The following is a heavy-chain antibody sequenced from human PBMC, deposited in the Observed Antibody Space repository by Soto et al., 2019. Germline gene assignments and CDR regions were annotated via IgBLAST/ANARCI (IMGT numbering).Heavy chain of an antibody. V-gene: IGHV3-7*01. CDR2: IKQDGSEK. D-gene: IGHD6-19*01. CDR3: AMRQWVAYFQY. Sequence: GVSLRLSCAASGLTFSSYWMSWVRQAPGKGLEWVANIKQDGSEKYYVDSVKGRFTISRDNAKNSLYLQMNSLRAEDTAVYYCAMRQWVAYFQYWGQGTLVTVSS. CDR1: GLTFSSYW. J-gene: IGHJ1*01.